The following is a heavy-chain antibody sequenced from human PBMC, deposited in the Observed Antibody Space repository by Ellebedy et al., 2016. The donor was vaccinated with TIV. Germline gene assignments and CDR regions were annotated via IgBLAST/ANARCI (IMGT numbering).Heavy chain of an antibody. CDR2: IGNSDTK. CDR3: ARDHTSGPSRHFDL. Sequence: PGGSLRLSCAASGFTFSSYSMNWVRQAPGKGLEWVSYIGNSDTKYYADSVRGRFTISRDKAKKSVYLQMNSLRAEDTAVYYCARDHTSGPSRHFDLWGRGTLLTVSS. D-gene: IGHD3-22*01. CDR1: GFTFSSYS. J-gene: IGHJ2*01. V-gene: IGHV3-48*01.